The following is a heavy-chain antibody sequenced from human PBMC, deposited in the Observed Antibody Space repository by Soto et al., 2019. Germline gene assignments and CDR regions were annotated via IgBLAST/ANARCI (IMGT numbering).Heavy chain of an antibody. V-gene: IGHV4-34*01. CDR2: INHSGST. CDR1: GVSFSGYY. J-gene: IGHJ4*02. CDR3: ARLPRGYSSSEDDY. Sequence: PSETLSLTCAVYGVSFSGYYWSWIRQPPGKGLEWIGEINHSGSTNYNPSLKSRVTISVDTSKNQFSLKLSSVTAADTAVYYCARLPRGYSSSEDDYWGQGTLVTVSS. D-gene: IGHD6-6*01.